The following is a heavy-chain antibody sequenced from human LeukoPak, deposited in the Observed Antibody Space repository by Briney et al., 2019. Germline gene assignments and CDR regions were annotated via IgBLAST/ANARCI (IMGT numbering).Heavy chain of an antibody. CDR2: INHSGST. J-gene: IGHJ5*02. V-gene: IGHV4-34*01. Sequence: SETLSLTCAVYGGSFSGYYWSWIRQPPGKGLEWIGEINHSGSTNYNPSLKSRVTISVDTSKNQFSLKLSSVTAADTAVYYCARERGGQDYYGSGRRPYNWFDPWGQGTLVTVSS. D-gene: IGHD3-10*01. CDR3: ARERGGQDYYGSGRRPYNWFDP. CDR1: GGSFSGYY.